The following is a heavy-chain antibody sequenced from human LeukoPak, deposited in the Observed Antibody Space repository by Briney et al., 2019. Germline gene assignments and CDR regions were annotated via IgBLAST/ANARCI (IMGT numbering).Heavy chain of an antibody. V-gene: IGHV4-39*07. D-gene: IGHD4-23*01. Sequence: PSETLSLTCTVSGGSISSSSYYWGWIRQPPGKGLEWIGSIYYSGSTYYNPSLKSRVTISVDTSKNQFSLKLSSVTAADTAVYYCARDPKDYGGNGGSQHWGQGTLVTVSS. CDR3: ARDPKDYGGNGGSQH. J-gene: IGHJ1*01. CDR2: IYYSGST. CDR1: GGSISSSSYY.